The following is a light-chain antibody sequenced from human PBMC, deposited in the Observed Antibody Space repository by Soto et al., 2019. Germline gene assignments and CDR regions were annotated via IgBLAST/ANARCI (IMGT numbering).Light chain of an antibody. CDR3: AAWDDSLSYV. J-gene: IGLJ2*01. Sequence: QAVVTQPPSASGTPGQRVTISCSGSSSNSGSNTVNWYQQLPGTAPKLLIYSNNQRPSGVPDRFSGSKSGTSASLAISGLQSEDEADYYCAAWDDSLSYVFGGGTKVTVL. CDR1: SSNSGSNT. V-gene: IGLV1-44*01. CDR2: SNN.